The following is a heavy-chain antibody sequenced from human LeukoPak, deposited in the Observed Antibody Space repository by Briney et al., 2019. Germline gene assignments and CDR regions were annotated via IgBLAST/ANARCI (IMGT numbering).Heavy chain of an antibody. D-gene: IGHD6-19*01. Sequence: SQTLSLTCAISGDSVSSCSAAWSWIRQSPSRGLEWLGRTYYRSKWYNDYAVSVKSRITINPDTSKNQFSLQLTSVTPEDTAVYYCARGYTDGWLIGYWGQGTLVTVSS. CDR3: ARGYTDGWLIGY. J-gene: IGHJ4*02. CDR2: TYYRSKWYN. CDR1: GDSVSSCSAA. V-gene: IGHV6-1*01.